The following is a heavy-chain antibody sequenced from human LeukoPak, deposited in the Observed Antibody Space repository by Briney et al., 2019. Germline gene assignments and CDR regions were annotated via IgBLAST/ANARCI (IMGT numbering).Heavy chain of an antibody. D-gene: IGHD3-10*01. Sequence: TGGPLRLSCAAFGFIFDDYGMSWVRQAPGKGLEWVSSIGTNGTYIFYADSVKGRFTISRDNAKNSVYLQVNSLRAEDTAVYYCARGLISQFYYGSGSYAVRDDYYYYMDVWGKGTTVTISS. CDR3: ARGLISQFYYGSGSYAVRDDYYYYMDV. J-gene: IGHJ6*03. CDR2: IGTNGTYI. V-gene: IGHV3-21*01. CDR1: GFIFDDYG.